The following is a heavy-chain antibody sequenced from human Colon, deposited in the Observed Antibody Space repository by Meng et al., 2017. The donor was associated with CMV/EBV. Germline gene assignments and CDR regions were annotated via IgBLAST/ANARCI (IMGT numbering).Heavy chain of an antibody. Sequence: GGSLRLSCAASGFTFSSYGMHWVRQAPGKGLEWVAVIWYDGSNKYYADSVKGRFTISRDNAKNSLYLQMNSLRAEDTAVYYCARARITIFGVVKKGMDVWGQGTTVTVSS. D-gene: IGHD3-3*01. CDR1: GFTFSSYG. J-gene: IGHJ6*02. V-gene: IGHV3-33*01. CDR2: IWYDGSNK. CDR3: ARARITIFGVVKKGMDV.